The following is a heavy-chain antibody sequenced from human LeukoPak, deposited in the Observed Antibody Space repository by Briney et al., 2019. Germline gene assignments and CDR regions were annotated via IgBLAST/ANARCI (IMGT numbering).Heavy chain of an antibody. Sequence: PSETLSLTCAVYGGFFSGYYWSWIRQPPGKGLEWIGEINHSGSTNYNPSLKSRVTISVDTSKNQFSLKLSSVTAADTAVYYCARGRYLGGNDYWGQGTLVTVSS. J-gene: IGHJ4*02. CDR2: INHSGST. CDR3: ARGRYLGGNDY. CDR1: GGFFSGYY. V-gene: IGHV4-34*01. D-gene: IGHD3-10*01.